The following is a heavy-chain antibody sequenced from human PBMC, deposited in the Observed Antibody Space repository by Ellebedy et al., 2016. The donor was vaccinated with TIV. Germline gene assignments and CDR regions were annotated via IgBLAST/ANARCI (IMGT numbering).Heavy chain of an antibody. V-gene: IGHV4-39*01. D-gene: IGHD5-24*01. CDR3: VRGVTGYNMDAFDI. Sequence: SETLSLXCTVSGGSISGSNIYWGWIRQPPGKGLEWIGSISYSGSTYYSPSLKSRVSTSVTPSKSQFSLKLSSVTATDTAVYYCVRGVTGYNMDAFDIWGQGTMVTVSS. CDR2: ISYSGST. CDR1: GGSISGSNIY. J-gene: IGHJ3*02.